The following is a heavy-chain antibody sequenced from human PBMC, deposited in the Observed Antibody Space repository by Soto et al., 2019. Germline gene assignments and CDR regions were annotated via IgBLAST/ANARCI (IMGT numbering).Heavy chain of an antibody. CDR2: IIPIFGTA. V-gene: IGHV1-69*01. Sequence: QVQLVQSGAEVKKPGSSVKVSCKASGGTFSSYAISWVRQAPGQGLEWMGGIIPIFGTANYAQKFQGRVTITADESTSTAYMELISLRSEDTAVYYCARTRDIVVVVAATASDAFDIWGQGTMVTVSS. CDR1: GGTFSSYA. D-gene: IGHD2-15*01. J-gene: IGHJ3*02. CDR3: ARTRDIVVVVAATASDAFDI.